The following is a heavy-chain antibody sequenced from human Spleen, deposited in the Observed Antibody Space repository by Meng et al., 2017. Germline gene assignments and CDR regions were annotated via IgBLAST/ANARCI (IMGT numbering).Heavy chain of an antibody. CDR2: IYTSGST. CDR1: GYSITGSYN. V-gene: IGHV4-38-2*02. J-gene: IGHJ4*02. CDR3: ARDLDY. Sequence: SETLSLTCAVSGYSITGSYNWGWIRQSPGKGLEWIGRIYTSGSTNYNPSLKSRVTISVDTSKNQFSLKLSSVTAADTAVYYCARDLDYWGQGTLVTVSS.